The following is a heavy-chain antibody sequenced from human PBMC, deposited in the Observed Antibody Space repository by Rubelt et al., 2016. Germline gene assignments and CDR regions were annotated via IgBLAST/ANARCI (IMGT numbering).Heavy chain of an antibody. J-gene: IGHJ5*02. D-gene: IGHD6-13*01. V-gene: IGHV1-69*13. CDR3: SREQQLVGGWFDP. CDR2: IIPIFGTA. CDR1: GYTFTSYG. Sequence: QVQLVQSGAEVKKPGASVKVSCKASGYTFTSYGISWVRQAPGQGLEWMGGIIPIFGTAHYAQKFQGRVTITADEATSAAYMELSSLRSEDTAVYYWSREQQLVGGWFDPWGQGTLVTVSS.